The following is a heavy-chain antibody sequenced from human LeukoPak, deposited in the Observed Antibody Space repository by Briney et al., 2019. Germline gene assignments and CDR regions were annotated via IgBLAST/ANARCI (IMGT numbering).Heavy chain of an antibody. D-gene: IGHD2-8*01. CDR1: EFTVSSYA. CDR2: ISYDGSNK. CDR3: ASEGGFCTNSVCYSYWYFDL. Sequence: GRSLRLSCVASEFTVSSYAMHWVRQAPGKGLEWAAFISYDGSNKFYADSVKGRFTISRDNSKNTLYLQMNSLRAEDTAVYYCASEGGFCTNSVCYSYWYFDLWGRGTLVTVSS. V-gene: IGHV3-30-3*01. J-gene: IGHJ2*01.